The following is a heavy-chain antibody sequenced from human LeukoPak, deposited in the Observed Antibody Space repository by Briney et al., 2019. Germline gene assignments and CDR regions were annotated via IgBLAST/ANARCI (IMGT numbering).Heavy chain of an antibody. CDR1: GYTFTNYY. D-gene: IGHD3/OR15-3a*01. V-gene: IGHV1-2*02. CDR2: NNPNSGDT. CDR3: ARSDWAYYFDY. Sequence: ASVKVSCKASGYTFTNYYMHWVRQAPGQGLEWMGWNNPNSGDTHYVQKFQGRVTMTRDTSISTAYMELSRLRSDDTAVYYCARSDWAYYFDYWGQGALVTVSS. J-gene: IGHJ4*02.